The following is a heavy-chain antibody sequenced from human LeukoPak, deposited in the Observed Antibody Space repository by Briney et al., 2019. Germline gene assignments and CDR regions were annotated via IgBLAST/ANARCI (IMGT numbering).Heavy chain of an antibody. CDR2: IHYSGTT. CDR1: GGSISSNSHY. Sequence: SETLSLTCTVSGGSISSNSHYWAWIRQPPGKGLEWIGSIHYSGTTFYSPSLKSQVTISVDKSKNQFSLILTSVPASDTAVYYCAREEASVGDYWGQGILVTVSS. CDR3: AREEASVGDY. V-gene: IGHV4-39*01. J-gene: IGHJ4*02. D-gene: IGHD2-21*01.